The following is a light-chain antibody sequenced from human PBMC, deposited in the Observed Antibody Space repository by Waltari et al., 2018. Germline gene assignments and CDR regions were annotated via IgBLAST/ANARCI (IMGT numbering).Light chain of an antibody. Sequence: ALTQPAAVSGSPGPSITISCPGNSRHSGSVDLFSWYQHSPGKVSKVIIYENHKRPSGISDRFSGSKSGNTASLTISGLQADDEADYFCCSYAGSSKWVFGGGTKLTV. V-gene: IGLV2-23*01. CDR1: SRHSGSVDL. J-gene: IGLJ3*02. CDR2: ENH. CDR3: CSYAGSSKWV.